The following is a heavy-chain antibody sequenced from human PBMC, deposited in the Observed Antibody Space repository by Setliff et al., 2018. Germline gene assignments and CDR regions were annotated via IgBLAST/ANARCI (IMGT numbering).Heavy chain of an antibody. J-gene: IGHJ6*03. CDR3: ARGDFYYYFYMDV. CDR2: IISMFGTT. CDR1: GYSFSDYA. Sequence: ASVKVSCKASGYSFSDYAISWVRQAPGQGLEWMGGIISMFGTTNYAQKFQGRVTITTDKSTSTAYMELSSLRSEDTAIYYCARGDFYYYFYMDVWGKGTTVTVSS. V-gene: IGHV1-69*05.